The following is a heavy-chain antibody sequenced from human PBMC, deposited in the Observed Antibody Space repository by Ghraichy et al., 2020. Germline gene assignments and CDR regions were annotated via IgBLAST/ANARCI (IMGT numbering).Heavy chain of an antibody. CDR3: AAAVGIAAAGIKFDY. CDR2: IVVGSGNT. V-gene: IGHV1-58*01. Sequence: SVKVSCKASGFTFTSSAVQWVRQARGQRLEWIGWIVVGSGNTNYAQKFQERVTITRDMSTSTAYMELSSLRSEDTAVYYCAAAVGIAAAGIKFDYWGQGTLVTV. CDR1: GFTFTSSA. D-gene: IGHD6-13*01. J-gene: IGHJ4*02.